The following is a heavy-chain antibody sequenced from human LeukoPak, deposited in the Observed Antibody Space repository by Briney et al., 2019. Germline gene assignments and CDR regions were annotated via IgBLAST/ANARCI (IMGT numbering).Heavy chain of an antibody. V-gene: IGHV4-59*01. J-gene: IGHJ2*01. CDR2: IYYSGST. D-gene: IGHD6-19*01. Sequence: PSETLSLTCTVSGGSISSYYWSWIRQPPGKGLEWIGYIYYSGSTNYNPSLKSRVTISVDTSKNQFSLKLSSVTAADTAVYYCASSSSGWYIWYFDLWGRGTLVTVSS. CDR1: GGSISSYY. CDR3: ASSSSGWYIWYFDL.